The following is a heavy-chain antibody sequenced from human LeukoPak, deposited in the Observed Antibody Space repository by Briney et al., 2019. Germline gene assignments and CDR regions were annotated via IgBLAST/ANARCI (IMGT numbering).Heavy chain of an antibody. CDR1: GYTFTSYY. V-gene: IGHV1-46*01. Sequence: ASVKVSCKASGYTFTSYYMHWLRQAPGQRLEWMGIINPSGGSTSYAQKFQGRVTMTRDTSTSTVYMELSSLRSEDTAVYYCASPSYYDFWSGYYPLDYWGQGTLVTVSS. CDR2: INPSGGST. J-gene: IGHJ4*02. CDR3: ASPSYYDFWSGYYPLDY. D-gene: IGHD3-3*01.